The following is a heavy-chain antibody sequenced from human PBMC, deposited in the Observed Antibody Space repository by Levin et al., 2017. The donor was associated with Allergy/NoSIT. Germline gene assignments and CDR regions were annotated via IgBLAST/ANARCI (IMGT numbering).Heavy chain of an antibody. CDR3: ARAFRCSGGSCYLVSD. V-gene: IGHV3-21*01. CDR2: ISSSSSYI. Sequence: GESLKISCAASGFTFSSYSMNWVRQAPGKGLEWVSSISSSSSYIYYADSVKGRFTISRDNAKNSLYLQMNSLRAEDTAVYYCARAFRCSGGSCYLVSDWGQGTLVTVSS. J-gene: IGHJ4*02. CDR1: GFTFSSYS. D-gene: IGHD2-15*01.